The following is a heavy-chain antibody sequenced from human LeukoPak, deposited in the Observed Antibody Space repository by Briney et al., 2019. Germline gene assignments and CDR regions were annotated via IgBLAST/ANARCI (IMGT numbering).Heavy chain of an antibody. CDR2: MYHSGST. J-gene: IGHJ4*02. CDR1: GGSISSSY. V-gene: IGHV4-59*08. Sequence: SETLSLTCTVSGGSISSSYWSWIRQPPGKGLEWIGYMYHSGSTNYNPSLKSRVTMSVDPFKNHFSLRLSSVTAADTAVYYCARLFYFDGSGYYLYYFDFWGQGTLVTVSS. CDR3: ARLFYFDGSGYYLYYFDF. D-gene: IGHD3-22*01.